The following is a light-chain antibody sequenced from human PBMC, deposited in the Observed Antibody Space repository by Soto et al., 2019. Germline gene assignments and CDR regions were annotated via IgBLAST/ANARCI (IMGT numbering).Light chain of an antibody. J-gene: IGLJ2*01. CDR1: SSDVGGYNY. V-gene: IGLV2-14*01. Sequence: QSALTQPASVSGSPGQSITISCTGTSSDVGGYNYVSWYQQHPGKAPKLMIYDVSNRPSGVSKRFSGSKSGNTASLTISGLQAENEADYYCSSYTSSSPPVVFGGGTELTVL. CDR2: DVS. CDR3: SSYTSSSPPVV.